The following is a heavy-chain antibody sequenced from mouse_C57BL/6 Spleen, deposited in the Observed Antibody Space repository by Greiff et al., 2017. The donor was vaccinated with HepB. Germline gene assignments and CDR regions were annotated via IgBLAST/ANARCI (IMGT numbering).Heavy chain of an antibody. J-gene: IGHJ4*01. CDR3: ARSGDY. V-gene: IGHV7-3*01. CDR1: GFTFTDYY. Sequence: VQLKESGGGLVQPGGSLSLSCAASGFTFTDYYMSWVRQPPGKALEWLGFIRNKANGYTTEYSASVKGLFTISRDNSQSIHYLQMNALRAEDSATYYCARSGDYWGQGTSVTVSS. CDR2: IRNKANGYTT.